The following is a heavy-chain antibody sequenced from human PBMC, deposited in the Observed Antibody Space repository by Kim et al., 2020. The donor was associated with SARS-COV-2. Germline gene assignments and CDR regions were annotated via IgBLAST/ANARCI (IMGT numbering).Heavy chain of an antibody. J-gene: IGHJ6*02. CDR3: SRERYGSGVYYYYYGMDV. CDR2: IYHSGST. V-gene: IGHV4-4*02. CDR1: GGSISSSNW. Sequence: SETLSLTCAVSGGSISSSNWWSWVRQPPGKGLEWIWEIYHSGSTNYNPSLKSRVTMSVDKSKNQFSLKLSSVTAADTAVYYCSRERYGSGVYYYYYGMDVWGQGTTVTVSS. D-gene: IGHD3-10*01.